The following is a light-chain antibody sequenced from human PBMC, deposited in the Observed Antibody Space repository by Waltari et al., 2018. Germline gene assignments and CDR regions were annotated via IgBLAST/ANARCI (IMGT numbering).Light chain of an antibody. CDR3: QQYNNWPPGG. V-gene: IGKV3-15*01. CDR2: SAS. J-gene: IGKJ3*01. Sequence: EVVMTQSPATLSVSPGERATLSCRASQSVSSNLSWYQQKPGQPPRPLFYSASRRATGIPAKFSDSGAVTEFTLAVNGLQAEDFGIYYCQQYNNWPPGGFGPGTKVDI. CDR1: QSVSSN.